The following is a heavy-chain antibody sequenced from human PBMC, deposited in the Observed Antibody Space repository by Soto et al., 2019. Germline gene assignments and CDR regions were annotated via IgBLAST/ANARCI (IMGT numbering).Heavy chain of an antibody. J-gene: IGHJ4*02. CDR1: GFAFSSYT. V-gene: IGHV3-23*01. CDR3: ARARAIRDVYDY. CDR2: VSGGGSVT. Sequence: GGSLRLSCAASGFAFSSYTMTWVRQAPGNGLEWVSVVSGGGSVTFYEDSVEGRFTISRDNSKNTLYLQMNSLRAEDTAVYYCARARAIRDVYDYWGQGTLVTVSS.